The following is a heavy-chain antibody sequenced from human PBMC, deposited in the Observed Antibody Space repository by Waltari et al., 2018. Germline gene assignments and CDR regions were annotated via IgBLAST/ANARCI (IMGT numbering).Heavy chain of an antibody. CDR3: ARALWGGFDY. CDR2: LSDSGEST. J-gene: IGHJ4*02. CDR1: GFTFNSYA. V-gene: IGHV3-23*01. D-gene: IGHD3-16*01. Sequence: EVQMLASGGGLVQPGQYMILSCTASGFTFNSYAMNWVRHAPGKGLEWVSALSDSGESTYYADSVKGRFTISRDNSMNTLYLQMNNLRVEDTAVYYCARALWGGFDYWGQGTLLTVSS.